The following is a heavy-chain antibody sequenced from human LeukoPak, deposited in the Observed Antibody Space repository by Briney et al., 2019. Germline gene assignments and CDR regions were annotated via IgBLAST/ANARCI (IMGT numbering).Heavy chain of an antibody. V-gene: IGHV4-34*01. CDR1: GGSFSGYY. J-gene: IGHJ5*02. Sequence: SETLSLTCAVYGGSFSGYYWSWIRQPPGKGLEWIGEINHSGSTNYNPSLKSRVTISVDTSKNQFSLKLSSVTAADTAVYYCARGESSYDSWGQGTLATVSS. D-gene: IGHD5-12*01. CDR3: ARGESSYDS. CDR2: INHSGST.